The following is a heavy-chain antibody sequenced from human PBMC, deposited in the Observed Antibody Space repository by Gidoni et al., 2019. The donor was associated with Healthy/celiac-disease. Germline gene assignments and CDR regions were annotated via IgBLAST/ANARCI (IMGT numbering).Heavy chain of an antibody. CDR1: GFTFTSSP. CDR3: AAATVAGSFDY. V-gene: IGHV1-58*02. CDR2: IVVGSGNT. Sequence: QMQLVQSGPEVKKPGTSVKVSCKASGFTFTSSPMQWVRQARGQRLEWIGWIVVGSGNTNYAQKFQERVTITRDMSTSTAYMELSSLRSEDTAVYYCAAATVAGSFDYWGQGTLVTVSS. J-gene: IGHJ4*02. D-gene: IGHD6-19*01.